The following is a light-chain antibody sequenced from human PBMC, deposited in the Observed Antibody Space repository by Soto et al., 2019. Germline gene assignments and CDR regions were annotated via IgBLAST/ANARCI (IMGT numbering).Light chain of an antibody. V-gene: IGLV1-44*01. CDR2: SND. CDR1: SSNVGSNT. J-gene: IGLJ2*01. Sequence: QSVLTQPPSASGTPGQRVTVSCSGSSSNVGSNTVNWYQSLPGTAPKLLIYSNDQRPSGVHDRFSGSKSGTSASLAISGLQSEDEAGYYCAAWDDSLNAVVFGGGTKVTVL. CDR3: AAWDDSLNAVV.